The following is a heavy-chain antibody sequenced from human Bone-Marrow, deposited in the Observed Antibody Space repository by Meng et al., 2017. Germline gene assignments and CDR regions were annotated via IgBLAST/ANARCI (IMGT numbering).Heavy chain of an antibody. Sequence: QVQLQESGPGLGKPSQTLSLTGTVSGGSISSGDYYWSWIRQPPGKGLEWIGYIYYSGSTYYNPSLKSRVTISVDTSKNQFSLKLSSVTAADTAVYYCASSMTTVTAEIDYWGQGTLVTVSS. CDR3: ASSMTTVTAEIDY. CDR2: IYYSGST. V-gene: IGHV4-30-4*01. J-gene: IGHJ4*02. D-gene: IGHD4-17*01. CDR1: GGSISSGDYY.